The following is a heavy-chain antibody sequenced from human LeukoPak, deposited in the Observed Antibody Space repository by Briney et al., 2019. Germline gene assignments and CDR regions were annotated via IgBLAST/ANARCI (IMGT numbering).Heavy chain of an antibody. D-gene: IGHD4-11*01. J-gene: IGHJ3*02. CDR2: IIPILGIA. CDR3: ARDPAYTDAFDI. CDR1: GGTFSSYA. V-gene: IGHV1-69*04. Sequence: SVKDSCKASGGTFSSYAISWVRQAPGQGLEWMGRIIPILGIANYAQKFQGRVTITADKSTSTAYMELSSLRSEDTAVYYCARDPAYTDAFDIWGQGTMVTVSS.